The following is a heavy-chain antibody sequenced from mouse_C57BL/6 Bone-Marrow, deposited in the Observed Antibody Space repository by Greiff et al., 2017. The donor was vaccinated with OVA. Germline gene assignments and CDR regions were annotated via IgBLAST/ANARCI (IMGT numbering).Heavy chain of an antibody. CDR2: SSNKANDTTS. V-gene: IGHV7-1*01. J-gene: IGHJ3*01. CDR3: ARGLYDYSFAY. Sequence: DVMLVESGGGLVQPGRSLRLSCATSGFTFSDFYMEWVRQAPGKGLEWIAASSNKANDTTSEYSVYVKGRFIVSRDTSQSILYLQMSALRAEDSAIYYCARGLYDYSFAYWGQGTLVTVSA. D-gene: IGHD2-4*01. CDR1: GFTFSDFY.